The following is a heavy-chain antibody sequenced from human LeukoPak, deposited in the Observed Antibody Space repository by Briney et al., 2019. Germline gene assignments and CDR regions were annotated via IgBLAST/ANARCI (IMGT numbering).Heavy chain of an antibody. J-gene: IGHJ4*02. Sequence: SETLSLTCTVSGGSVSSGSYYWSWIRQPPGKGLEWIGYIYYSGSTYYNPSLKSRVTISVDTSKNQFSLKLSSVTAADTAVYYCVGSWRYSDYWGQGTLVTVSS. CDR3: VGSWRYSDY. CDR2: IYYSGST. D-gene: IGHD6-13*01. CDR1: GGSVSSGSYY. V-gene: IGHV4-31*03.